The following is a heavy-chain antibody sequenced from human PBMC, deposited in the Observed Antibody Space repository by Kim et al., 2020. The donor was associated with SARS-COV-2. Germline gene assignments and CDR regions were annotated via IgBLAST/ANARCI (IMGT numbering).Heavy chain of an antibody. J-gene: IGHJ6*02. CDR1: GFTFINFG. V-gene: IGHV3-30*18. Sequence: GGSLRLSCAASGFTFINFGMHWVHQAPGKGLEWVALISYEGSKKYYADSLKGRFTISRDSSKNTLYLQMDSLRPEDTAVYYCAKDNSSFMITFGGESGGIVVWGEGTADPVS. D-gene: IGHD3-16*01. CDR2: ISYEGSKK. CDR3: AKDNSSFMITFGGESGGIVV.